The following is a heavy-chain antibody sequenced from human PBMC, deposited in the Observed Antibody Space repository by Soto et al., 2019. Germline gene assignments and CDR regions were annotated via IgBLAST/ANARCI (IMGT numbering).Heavy chain of an antibody. CDR2: INAGNGNT. CDR1: GYRFISYA. V-gene: IGHV1-3*01. Sequence: QVQLVQSGAEVKKPGASVKVSCKASGYRFISYAIHWVRQAPGHRLEWMGWINAGNGNTYYSQKFQGRVTITRDTTASTAYMDLSSLRSEDTALYFCARTQVVYSGYDLYFDYWGQGTLVTVSS. CDR3: ARTQVVYSGYDLYFDY. D-gene: IGHD5-12*01. J-gene: IGHJ4*02.